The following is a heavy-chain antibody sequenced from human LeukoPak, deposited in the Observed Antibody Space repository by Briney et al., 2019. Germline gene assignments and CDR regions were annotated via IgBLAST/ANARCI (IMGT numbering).Heavy chain of an antibody. CDR1: GFTFSSYS. V-gene: IGHV3-21*04. D-gene: IGHD3-22*01. CDR3: AKDSYYDSSGYTDY. J-gene: IGHJ4*02. Sequence: PGGSLRLSCAASGFTFSSYSMNWVRQAPGKGLEWVSSISSSSSYIYYADSVKGRFTISRDNAKNSLYLQMNSLRAEDTALYYCAKDSYYDSSGYTDYWGQGTLVTVSS. CDR2: ISSSSSYI.